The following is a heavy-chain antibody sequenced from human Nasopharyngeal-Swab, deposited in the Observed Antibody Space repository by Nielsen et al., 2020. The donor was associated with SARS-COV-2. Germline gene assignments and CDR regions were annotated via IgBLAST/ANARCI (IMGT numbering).Heavy chain of an antibody. V-gene: IGHV1-2*04. D-gene: IGHD2-2*02. J-gene: IGHJ6*03. CDR2: INPNSGGT. Sequence: SVKVSCKASGYTFTGYYMHWVRQAPGQGLEWMGWINPNSGGTNYAQKFQGWVTMTRDTSISTAYMELSRLRSDDTAVYYCARGPVVVPAAIPEGGYYYYMDVWGKGTTVTVSS. CDR3: ARGPVVVPAAIPEGGYYYYMDV. CDR1: GYTFTGYY.